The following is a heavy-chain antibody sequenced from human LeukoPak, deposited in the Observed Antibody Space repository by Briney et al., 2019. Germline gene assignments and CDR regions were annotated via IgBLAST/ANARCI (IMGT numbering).Heavy chain of an antibody. CDR1: GYTFTSYY. CDR3: ATLRAKARLGYCSGGSCYSLDY. Sequence: GASVKVSCKASGYTFTSYYMHWVRQAPGQGLEWMGIINPSGGSTSYAQKFQGRVTMTRDTSTSTVYMELSSLRSEDTAVYYCATLRAKARLGYCSGGSCYSLDYWGQGTLVTVSS. J-gene: IGHJ4*02. V-gene: IGHV1-46*01. D-gene: IGHD2-15*01. CDR2: INPSGGST.